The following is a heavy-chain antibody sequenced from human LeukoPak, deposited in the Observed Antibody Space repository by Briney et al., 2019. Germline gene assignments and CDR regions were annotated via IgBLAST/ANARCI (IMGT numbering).Heavy chain of an antibody. J-gene: IGHJ4*02. Sequence: ASVKVSCKASGYTFTGYYMHWVRQAPGQGLEWMGWINPNSGGTNYAQKFQGRVTMTRDTSISTAYMVLSRLRSDDTAVYYCAREDEWELLGGTDYWGQGTLVTVSS. D-gene: IGHD1-26*01. CDR3: AREDEWELLGGTDY. CDR2: INPNSGGT. CDR1: GYTFTGYY. V-gene: IGHV1-2*02.